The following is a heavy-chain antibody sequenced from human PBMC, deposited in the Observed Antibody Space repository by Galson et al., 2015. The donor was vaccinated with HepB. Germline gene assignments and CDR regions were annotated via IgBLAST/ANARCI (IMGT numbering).Heavy chain of an antibody. Sequence: SLRLSCAASGFTFSSYWMNWVRQAPGKGLEWMAIINQDGSEKYSVDSVRGRFTISRDNADNSLYLQMNSLRAEDTAVYYCARSWYCGGGTCYSAPKDYWGQGTLVTVSS. D-gene: IGHD2-15*01. V-gene: IGHV3-7*01. CDR2: INQDGSEK. CDR1: GFTFSSYW. J-gene: IGHJ4*02. CDR3: ARSWYCGGGTCYSAPKDY.